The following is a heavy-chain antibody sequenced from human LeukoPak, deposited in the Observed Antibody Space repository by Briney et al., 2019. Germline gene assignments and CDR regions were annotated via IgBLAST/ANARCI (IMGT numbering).Heavy chain of an antibody. D-gene: IGHD3-22*01. CDR1: GGSISRGGYY. CDR3: AREDYYDRSFSY. Sequence: PSQTLSLTCTVSGGSISRGGYYWSWIRQHPGKGLEWIGYIYYSGSTYYNPSLKSRVTISVDTSKNQFSLKLSSVTAADTAVYYCAREDYYDRSFSYWGQGTLVTVSS. J-gene: IGHJ4*02. CDR2: IYYSGST. V-gene: IGHV4-31*03.